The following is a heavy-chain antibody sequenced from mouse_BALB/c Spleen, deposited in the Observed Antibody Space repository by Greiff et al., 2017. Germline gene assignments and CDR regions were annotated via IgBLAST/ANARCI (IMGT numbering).Heavy chain of an antibody. Sequence: QVQLQQSGAELVRPGTSVKISCKASGYTFTNYWLGWVKQRPGHGLEWIGDIYPGGGYTNYNEKFKGKATLTADTSSSTAYMQLSSLTSEDSAVYFCARRITTVPYFDDWGQGTTLTVSS. D-gene: IGHD1-1*01. CDR1: GYTFTNYW. J-gene: IGHJ2*01. CDR2: IYPGGGYT. CDR3: ARRITTVPYFDD. V-gene: IGHV1-63*02.